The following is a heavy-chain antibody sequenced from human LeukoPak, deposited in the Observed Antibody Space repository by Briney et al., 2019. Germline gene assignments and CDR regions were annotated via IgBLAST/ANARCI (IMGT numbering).Heavy chain of an antibody. D-gene: IGHD6-6*01. CDR1: GGSFSGYY. CDR2: INHSGST. V-gene: IGHV4-34*01. CDR3: ARQRPRYSSSSLNYFDY. Sequence: SETLSLTCAVYGGSFSGYYWGWIRQPPGKGLEWIGEINHSGSTNYNPSLKSRVTISVDTSKNQFSLKLSSVTAADTAVYYCARQRPRYSSSSLNYFDYWGQGTLVTVSS. J-gene: IGHJ4*02.